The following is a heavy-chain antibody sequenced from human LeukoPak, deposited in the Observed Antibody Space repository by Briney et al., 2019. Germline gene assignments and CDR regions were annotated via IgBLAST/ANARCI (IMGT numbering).Heavy chain of an antibody. CDR2: IYYSGST. Sequence: SETLSLTCTVSGGSISSYYWSWIRQPPGKGLDGIGIIYYSGSTNYNPSLKSRVTISVDKSKNQFSLKLSSVTAADTAVYYCARDRDPYYDSSGYYPLLWYWGQGTLVTVSS. V-gene: IGHV4-59*01. CDR1: GGSISSYY. D-gene: IGHD3-22*01. CDR3: ARDRDPYYDSSGYYPLLWY. J-gene: IGHJ4*02.